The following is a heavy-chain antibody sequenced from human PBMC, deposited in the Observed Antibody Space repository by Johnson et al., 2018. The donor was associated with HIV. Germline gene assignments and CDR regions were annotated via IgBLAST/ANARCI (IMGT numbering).Heavy chain of an antibody. CDR3: ARGGVVHDGFDI. D-gene: IGHD2-8*01. CDR1: GFTVSTNY. Sequence: VQLVESGGGLIQPGGSLRLSCAVSGFTVSTNYMSWFGQAPGRGRGWVSVFYSGGSPSKAAPVKGRFTIPRDNSKNTLNLQMNTLGAEDTAVYYCARGGVVHDGFDIRGLGTMVTVSS. J-gene: IGHJ3*02. CDR2: FYSGGSP. V-gene: IGHV3-66*01.